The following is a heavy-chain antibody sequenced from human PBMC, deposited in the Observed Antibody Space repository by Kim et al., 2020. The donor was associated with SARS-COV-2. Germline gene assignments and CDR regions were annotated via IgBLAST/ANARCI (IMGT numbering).Heavy chain of an antibody. D-gene: IGHD3-9*01. CDR3: ATASNYDILTGYSHSPDY. CDR1: GYTLTELS. CDR2: FDPEDGET. Sequence: ASVKVSCKVSGYTLTELSMHWVRQAPGKGLEWMGGFDPEDGETIYAQKFQGRVTMTEETSTDTAHMELSSLRSEDTAVYYCATASNYDILTGYSHSPDY. J-gene: IGHJ4*01. V-gene: IGHV1-24*01.